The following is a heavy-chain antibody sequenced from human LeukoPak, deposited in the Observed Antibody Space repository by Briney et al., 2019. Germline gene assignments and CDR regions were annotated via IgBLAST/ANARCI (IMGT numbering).Heavy chain of an antibody. CDR3: ARDHRGMVGATGAFDV. Sequence: GGSLRLSCAASGFTFSSYSMNWVRQAPGKGLEWVSSIRSSSSYIYYADSVKGRFTISRDNAKNSLFLQMISLGAEDTAVYYCARDHRGMVGATGAFDVWGQGTTVIVSS. CDR1: GFTFSSYS. CDR2: IRSSSSYI. V-gene: IGHV3-21*01. J-gene: IGHJ3*01. D-gene: IGHD2-15*01.